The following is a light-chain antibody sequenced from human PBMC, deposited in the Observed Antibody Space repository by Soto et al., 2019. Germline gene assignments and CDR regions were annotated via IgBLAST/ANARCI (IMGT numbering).Light chain of an antibody. V-gene: IGLV2-23*02. CDR3: CSYAGRSTWV. CDR2: EIT. CDR1: SSDVGNYKF. J-gene: IGLJ3*02. Sequence: QSALTQPASVSGSPGQSITISCTGTSSDVGNYKFVSWYQQYPGKAPKIMIYEITERPSGVSNRFSGSESGNTASLTISGLQAEDEADYYCCSYAGRSTWVFGGGTKLTVL.